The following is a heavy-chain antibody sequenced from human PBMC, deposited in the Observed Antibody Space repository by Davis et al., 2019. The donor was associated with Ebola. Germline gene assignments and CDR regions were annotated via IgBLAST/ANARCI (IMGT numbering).Heavy chain of an antibody. V-gene: IGHV1-69*13. D-gene: IGHD3-10*01. CDR1: GGTFSSYA. CDR3: ARAPSPYYYGSASPLGGMDV. J-gene: IGHJ6*02. CDR2: IIPIFGTA. Sequence: SVKVSCKASGGTFSSYAISWVRQAPGQGLEWMGGIIPIFGTANYAQKFQGRVTITADESTSTAYMELSSLRSEDTAVYYCARAPSPYYYGSASPLGGMDVWGQGTTVTVS.